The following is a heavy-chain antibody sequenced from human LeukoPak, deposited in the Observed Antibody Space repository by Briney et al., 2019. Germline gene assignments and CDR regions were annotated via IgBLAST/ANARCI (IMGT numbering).Heavy chain of an antibody. Sequence: SETLSLTCTVSGGSISSSSYYWGWIRQPPGKGLEWIGSIYYSGSTYYNPSLKSRVTISVDTSKNQFSLKLSSVTAADTAVYYCARPRTRIAARPDAFDIWGQGTMVTVSS. CDR2: IYYSGST. CDR3: ARPRTRIAARPDAFDI. J-gene: IGHJ3*02. V-gene: IGHV4-39*07. D-gene: IGHD6-6*01. CDR1: GGSISSSSYY.